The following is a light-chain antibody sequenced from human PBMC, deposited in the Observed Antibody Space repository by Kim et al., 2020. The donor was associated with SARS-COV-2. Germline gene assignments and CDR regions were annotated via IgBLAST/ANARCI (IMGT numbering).Light chain of an antibody. V-gene: IGKV1-12*01. J-gene: IGKJ4*01. Sequence: ASVGDRVTITCRASQGISSSLAWYQQKPGKAPKLLIYSASTLETGVPSRFSGSGSGTDFTLTISSLQPGDFASYYCQQANSFPLTLGGGTKVDIK. CDR3: QQANSFPLT. CDR1: QGISSS. CDR2: SAS.